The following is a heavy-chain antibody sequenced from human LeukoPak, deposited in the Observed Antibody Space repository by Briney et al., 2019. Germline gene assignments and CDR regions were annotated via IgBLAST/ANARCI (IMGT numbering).Heavy chain of an antibody. Sequence: GGSLRLSCAASGFTVSSNYMSWVRQAPGKGLEWVSVIYSGGSTYYADSVKGRFTISRDNSKNTLYLQMNSLRAEDTAVYYCAKDVSYYYDSSGYYSYWGQGTLVTVSS. J-gene: IGHJ4*02. CDR2: IYSGGST. V-gene: IGHV3-53*01. D-gene: IGHD3-22*01. CDR1: GFTVSSNY. CDR3: AKDVSYYYDSSGYYSY.